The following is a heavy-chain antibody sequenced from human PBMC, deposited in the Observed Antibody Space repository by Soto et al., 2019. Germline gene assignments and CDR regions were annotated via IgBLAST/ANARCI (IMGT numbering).Heavy chain of an antibody. Sequence: GVSLRLSCTASGFTFSSFAMSWVRQAPGKGLEWVSCIDGRGGGIYYADSVKGRFTISRDNSKNTVYLQMNSLGAEDTAVYYCARVSDDIVLTSEWWGQGTLVT. CDR2: IDGRGGGI. D-gene: IGHD2-8*01. V-gene: IGHV3-23*01. CDR3: ARVSDDIVLTSEW. J-gene: IGHJ4*02. CDR1: GFTFSSFA.